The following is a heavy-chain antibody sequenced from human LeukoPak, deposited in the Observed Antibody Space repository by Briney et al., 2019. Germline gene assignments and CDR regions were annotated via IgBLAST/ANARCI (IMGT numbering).Heavy chain of an antibody. J-gene: IGHJ6*02. CDR3: ARVGMGYYYYYGMDV. CDR1: GGTFSSYA. D-gene: IGHD7-27*01. Sequence: ASVKVSCKAAGGTFSSYAISWVRRPPGQGLAWRGRIIPILGIANYAQKFKGRVTITADKSTSTAYMKLSSLRSEDTAVYYCARVGMGYYYYYGMDVWGQRTTVTVSS. CDR2: IIPILGIA. V-gene: IGHV1-69*04.